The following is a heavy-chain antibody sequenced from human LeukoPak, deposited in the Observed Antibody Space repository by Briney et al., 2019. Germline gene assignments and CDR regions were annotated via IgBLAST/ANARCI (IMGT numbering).Heavy chain of an antibody. V-gene: IGHV1-2*07. CDR1: GYIFTGYY. CDR3: ARDRSRRTYYYYYMDV. D-gene: IGHD1-7*01. Sequence: ASVKVSCKASGYIFTGYYMHWVRQAPGQGLEWMGWINPNSDGINNYAHKFQGRVTMTRDTSISTAYMELSRLRSDDTAVYYCARDRSRRTYYYYYMDVWGKGTTVTISS. CDR2: INPNSDGI. J-gene: IGHJ6*03.